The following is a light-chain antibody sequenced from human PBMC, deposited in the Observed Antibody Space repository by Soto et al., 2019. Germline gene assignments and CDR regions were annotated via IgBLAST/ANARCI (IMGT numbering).Light chain of an antibody. CDR3: QQYSTSPLT. CDR1: HSVRSSH. V-gene: IGKV3-20*01. J-gene: IGKJ4*01. Sequence: EIVLTQAACTLSFSPGERATLSCRTSHSVRSSHLAWYQQKSGQAPRLLIYGASSRATGIPDRFSGSGSGTDFTLTISRLEPEDFAVYHCQQYSTSPLTFGGGTKVDIK. CDR2: GAS.